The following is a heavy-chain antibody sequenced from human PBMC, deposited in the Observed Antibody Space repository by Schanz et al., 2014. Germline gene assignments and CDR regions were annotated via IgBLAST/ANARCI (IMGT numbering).Heavy chain of an antibody. CDR1: GFIFSNYG. CDR3: ARDNYYGSGSCAY. V-gene: IGHV3-33*01. D-gene: IGHD3-10*01. Sequence: QVQLVESGGGVVQPGGSLRLSCAASGFIFSNYGMHWVRQAPGKGLEWVAVIWSDGSGKYYADSVKGRFTISRDNAKNSMYLHMKSLRGEDTAVYYCARDNYYGSGSCAYWGQGTLVTVSS. J-gene: IGHJ4*02. CDR2: IWSDGSGK.